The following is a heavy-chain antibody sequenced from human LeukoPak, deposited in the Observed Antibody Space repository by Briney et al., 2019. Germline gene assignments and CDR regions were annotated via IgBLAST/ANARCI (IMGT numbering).Heavy chain of an antibody. CDR2: IYYSGST. D-gene: IGHD3-3*01. CDR1: GFTFSDYY. J-gene: IGHJ6*03. Sequence: PGGSLRLSCAASGFTFSDYYMSWIRQPPGKGLEWIGYIYYSGSTKYNPSLKSRVTISVDTSKNQFSLKLSSVTAADTAVYYCARVKIKGGITIFKEYHYMDVWGKGTTVTVSS. V-gene: IGHV4-59*01. CDR3: ARVKIKGGITIFKEYHYMDV.